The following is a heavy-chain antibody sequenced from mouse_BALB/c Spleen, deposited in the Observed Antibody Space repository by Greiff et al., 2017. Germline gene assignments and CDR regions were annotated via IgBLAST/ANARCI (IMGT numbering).Heavy chain of an antibody. D-gene: IGHD1-1*01. V-gene: IGHV1-14*01. CDR1: GYTFTSYV. Sequence: EVKLMESGPELVKPGASVKMSCKASGYTFTSYVMHWVKQKPGQGLEWIGYINPYNDGTKYNEKFKGKATLTSDKSSSTAYMELSSLTSEDSAVYYCAQNYYGSSYPFDYWGQGTTLTVSS. J-gene: IGHJ2*01. CDR2: INPYNDGT. CDR3: AQNYYGSSYPFDY.